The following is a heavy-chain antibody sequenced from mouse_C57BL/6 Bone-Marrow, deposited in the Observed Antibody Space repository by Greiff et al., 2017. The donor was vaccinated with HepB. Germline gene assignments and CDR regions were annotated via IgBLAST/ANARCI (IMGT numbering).Heavy chain of an antibody. J-gene: IGHJ3*01. CDR3: TISYYDYQAWFAY. V-gene: IGHV14-4*01. D-gene: IGHD2-4*01. CDR1: GFNIKDDY. CDR2: IDPENGDT. Sequence: EVNVVESGAELVRPGASVKLSCTASGFNIKDDYMHWVKQRPEQGLEWIGWIDPENGDTEYASKFQGKATITADTSSNTAYLQLSSLTSEDTAVYYCTISYYDYQAWFAYWGQGTLVTVSA.